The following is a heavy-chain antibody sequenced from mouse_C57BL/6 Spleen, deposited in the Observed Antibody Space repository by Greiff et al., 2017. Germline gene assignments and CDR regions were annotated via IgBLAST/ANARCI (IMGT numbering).Heavy chain of an antibody. V-gene: IGHV1-72*01. CDR2: IDPKSGGT. CDR1: GYTFTSYW. Sequence: VQLQQPGAELVKPGASVKLSCKASGYTFTSYWMHWVKQRPGRGLEWIGRIDPKSGGTKYNEKFKSKATLTVDKPSSTAYMQLSSLTSEDSAVYYCATYPYYAMDYWGQGTSVTVSS. CDR3: ATYPYYAMDY. J-gene: IGHJ4*01. D-gene: IGHD2-10*01.